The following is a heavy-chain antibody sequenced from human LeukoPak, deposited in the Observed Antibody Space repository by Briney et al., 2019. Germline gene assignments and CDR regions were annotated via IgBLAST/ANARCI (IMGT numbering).Heavy chain of an antibody. J-gene: IGHJ5*02. CDR2: IIPIFGTA. CDR1: GGTFSSYA. D-gene: IGHD3-10*01. V-gene: IGHV1-69*13. Sequence: GASVKVSCKASGGTFSSYAISWVRQAPGQGLEWMGGIIPIFGTANYAQKFQGRVMITADESTSTAYMELSSLRSEDTAVYYCARASLTGLLWFGELLSWGQGTLVTVSS. CDR3: ARASLTGLLWFGELLS.